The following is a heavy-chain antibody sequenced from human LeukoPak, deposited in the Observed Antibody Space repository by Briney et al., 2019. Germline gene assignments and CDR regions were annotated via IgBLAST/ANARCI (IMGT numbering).Heavy chain of an antibody. J-gene: IGHJ4*02. Sequence: GRSLRLSCAASGFTFSSYAMHWVRQAPGKGLEWVAVISYDGSNKYYADSVKGRFTISRDNSKNTLYLQMDSLRAEDTAVYYCARAVSSGWYDFDYWGQGTLVTVSS. CDR1: GFTFSSYA. D-gene: IGHD6-19*01. V-gene: IGHV3-30*04. CDR3: ARAVSSGWYDFDY. CDR2: ISYDGSNK.